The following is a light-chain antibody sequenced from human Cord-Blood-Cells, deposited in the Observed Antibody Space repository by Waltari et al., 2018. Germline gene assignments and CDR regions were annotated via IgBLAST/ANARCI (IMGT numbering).Light chain of an antibody. CDR1: SSDVGSYTL. V-gene: IGLV2-23*01. Sequence: QSALSQPASVSGSPGQSITISCTGTSSDVGSYTLVSWYQPHPVKAPKLMIYEGSNRPSGVSNRFSGSKSGNTASLTISGLQAEDEADYYCCSYAGSSTLVFGGGTKLTVL. CDR3: CSYAGSSTLV. CDR2: EGS. J-gene: IGLJ3*02.